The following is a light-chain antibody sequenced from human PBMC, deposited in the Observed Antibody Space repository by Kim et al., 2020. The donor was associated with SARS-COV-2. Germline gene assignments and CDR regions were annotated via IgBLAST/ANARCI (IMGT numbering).Light chain of an antibody. CDR1: QSVSGSN. Sequence: SAGGRATLSCGARQSVSGSNLAWYQQRRGQAPRLLIYGASSRATGIPDRFSGSGSGTDFTLTSSRLEPEDFAVYYCQQYDASPWTFGQGTKVDIK. J-gene: IGKJ1*01. CDR3: QQYDASPWT. CDR2: GAS. V-gene: IGKV3-20*01.